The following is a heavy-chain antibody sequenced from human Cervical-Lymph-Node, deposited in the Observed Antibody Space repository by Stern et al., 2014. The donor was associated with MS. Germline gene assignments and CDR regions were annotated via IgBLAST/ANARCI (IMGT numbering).Heavy chain of an antibody. CDR1: GYTFTDYF. D-gene: IGHD2-21*02. Sequence: QVQLVQSETEVKAPGASVKVSCKASGYTFTDYFVHWVRQVPGQGLEWMGRIHPNSGDPKYPQKFQGRVTMTRDTSVTTAYMELSSLTSDDTAVYYCARSIVTRADPDQPQGDSDV. J-gene: IGHJ3*01. CDR2: IHPNSGDP. V-gene: IGHV1-2*06. CDR3: ARSIVTRADPDQPQGDSDV.